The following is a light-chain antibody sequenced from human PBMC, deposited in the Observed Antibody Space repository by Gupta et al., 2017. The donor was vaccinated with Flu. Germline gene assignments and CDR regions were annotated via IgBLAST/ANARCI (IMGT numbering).Light chain of an antibody. J-gene: IGKJ2*01. V-gene: IGKV1-6*01. Sequence: AIQMTQSPSSLSASVGDNVTITCRASQAIRNDLGWYQQKPGQAPKLLIYGASNLQSGVPLRFSGRGSGTDFTLTIRGLQPEDFATYYCLQDYTYPRTFGPGTKVAIK. CDR3: LQDYTYPRT. CDR2: GAS. CDR1: QAIRND.